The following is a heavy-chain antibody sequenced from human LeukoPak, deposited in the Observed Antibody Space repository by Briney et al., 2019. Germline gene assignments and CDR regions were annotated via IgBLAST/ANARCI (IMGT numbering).Heavy chain of an antibody. CDR1: GYSFSSYW. V-gene: IGHV5-51*01. Sequence: GESLKISCKGSGYSFSSYWIDWVRQMPGKGLEWMGIFYPGDSDTRYSPSFQGQVTMSTDKSISTPYLQMSSLKASDTAMYYCARRGNLHDGGDAFYIWGQGTVVAVSS. D-gene: IGHD1-1*01. CDR3: ARRGNLHDGGDAFYI. J-gene: IGHJ3*02. CDR2: FYPGDSDT.